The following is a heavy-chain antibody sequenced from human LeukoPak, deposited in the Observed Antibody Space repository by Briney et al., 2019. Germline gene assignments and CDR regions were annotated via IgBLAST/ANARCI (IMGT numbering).Heavy chain of an antibody. CDR2: ISWNSGSI. Sequence: PGRSLRLSCAASGFTFDDYAMPWVRQAPGKGLEWVSGISWNSGSIGYADSVKGRFTISRDNAKNSLYLQMNSLRAEDTALYYCAKSYYYDSSGYFDYWGQGTLVTVSS. CDR3: AKSYYYDSSGYFDY. CDR1: GFTFDDYA. D-gene: IGHD3-22*01. V-gene: IGHV3-9*01. J-gene: IGHJ4*02.